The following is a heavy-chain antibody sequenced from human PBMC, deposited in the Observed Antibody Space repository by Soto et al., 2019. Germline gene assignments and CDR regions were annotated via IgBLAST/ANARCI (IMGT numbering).Heavy chain of an antibody. CDR3: ARVDTAMVNYYYYGMDV. CDR2: IYYSGST. V-gene: IGHV4-39*01. CDR1: GGSISSSSYY. Sequence: SETLSLTCTVSGGSISSSSYYWGWIRQPPGKGLEWIGSIYYSGSTYYNPSLKSRVTISVDTSKNQFSLKLSSVTAADTAVYYCARVDTAMVNYYYYGMDVWGQGTMVTVSS. D-gene: IGHD5-18*01. J-gene: IGHJ6*02.